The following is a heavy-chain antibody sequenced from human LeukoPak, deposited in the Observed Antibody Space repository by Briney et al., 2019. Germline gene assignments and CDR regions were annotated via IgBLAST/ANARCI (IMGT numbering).Heavy chain of an antibody. CDR1: GGSISSTNYY. V-gene: IGHV4-39*01. CDR3: ARMVMITFGGVIVETKPFDY. CDR2: IYYTGST. Sequence: PSETLSLTCTVSGGSISSTNYYWGWIRQPPGEGLEWIGTIYYTGSTYYNPSLKSRVTISVDTSKNQFSLKLSSVTAADTAVYYCARMVMITFGGVIVETKPFDYWGQGTLVTVSS. J-gene: IGHJ4*02. D-gene: IGHD3-16*02.